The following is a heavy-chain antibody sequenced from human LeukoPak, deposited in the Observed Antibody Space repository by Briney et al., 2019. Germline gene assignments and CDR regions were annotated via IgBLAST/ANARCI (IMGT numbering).Heavy chain of an antibody. D-gene: IGHD5-18*01. J-gene: IGHJ4*02. V-gene: IGHV4-31*03. CDR2: ICYSGST. Sequence: SETLSLTCTVSGASISSGGDYWSWIRRHPGKGLEWIGYICYSGSTYYNPSLKSRVTISEDTSKNQFSLKLSSVTAADTAVYYCASRIGYSYGIDYWGQGTLVTVSS. CDR3: ASRIGYSYGIDY. CDR1: GASISSGGDY.